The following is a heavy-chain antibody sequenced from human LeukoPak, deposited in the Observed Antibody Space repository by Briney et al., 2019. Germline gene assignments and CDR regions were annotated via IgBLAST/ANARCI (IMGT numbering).Heavy chain of an antibody. V-gene: IGHV4-34*01. D-gene: IGHD1-26*01. Sequence: KPSETLSLTCAVYGGSFSGYYWSWIRQPPGKGLEWIGEINHSGSTNYNPSLKSRVTISVDTSKNQFSLKLTSVTAADTAVYFCARAGRFDYWGQGSLVTVSS. CDR2: INHSGST. CDR3: ARAGRFDY. J-gene: IGHJ4*02. CDR1: GGSFSGYY.